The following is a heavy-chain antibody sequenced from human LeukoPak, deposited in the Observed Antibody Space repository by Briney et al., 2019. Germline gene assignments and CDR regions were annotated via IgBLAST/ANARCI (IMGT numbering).Heavy chain of an antibody. V-gene: IGHV3-30*04. CDR1: RFAFSTYS. D-gene: IGHD6-13*01. CDR3: ATTQPAPAADRYHFNY. CDR2: ISYLGSPT. Sequence: GGSLRLSCTASRFAFSTYSMHWVRQAPGKGLKWVAAISYLGSPTYYADSVKGRFTISRDTSKNTLYLQIDSLTAEDTAVYYCATTQPAPAADRYHFNYWGQGTQVTVSS. J-gene: IGHJ4*02.